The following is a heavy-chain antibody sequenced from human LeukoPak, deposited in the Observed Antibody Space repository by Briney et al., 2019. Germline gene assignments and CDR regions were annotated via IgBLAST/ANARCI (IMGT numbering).Heavy chain of an antibody. CDR3: ARTLYLEGAVNYFDL. D-gene: IGHD1-26*01. V-gene: IGHV1-69*04. Sequence: ASVKVSCKPSGGTFQSFGITWVRQAPGQGLEWMGSLIPILGVTNYAQKFRGRVTIVADTSPSTAYMDLSSLRPEDTAVYYCARTLYLEGAVNYFDLWGQGTLVTVSS. CDR2: LIPILGVT. J-gene: IGHJ4*02. CDR1: GGTFQSFG.